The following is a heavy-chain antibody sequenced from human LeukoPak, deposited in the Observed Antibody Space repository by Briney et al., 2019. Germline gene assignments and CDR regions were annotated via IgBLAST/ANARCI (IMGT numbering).Heavy chain of an antibody. CDR2: IYYSGTT. V-gene: IGHV4-39*07. J-gene: IGHJ6*02. D-gene: IGHD6-13*01. Sequence: KASETLSLTCTVSGGSISSSDYYWGWIRQPPGKGLEWIASIYYSGTTHYNPSHQSRVTMSVDTSKNQFSLKLSSVTAADTAVYYCATSPYIAAMDVWGQGTTVTVSS. CDR3: ATSPYIAAMDV. CDR1: GGSISSSDYY.